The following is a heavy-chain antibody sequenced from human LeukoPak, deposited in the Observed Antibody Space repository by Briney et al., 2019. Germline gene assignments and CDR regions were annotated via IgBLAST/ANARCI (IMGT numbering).Heavy chain of an antibody. CDR2: IYGDNNT. D-gene: IGHD5-12*01. CDR1: GFTVSSNY. V-gene: IGHV3-66*01. J-gene: IGHJ4*02. Sequence: GGSLRLSCSASGFTVSSNYMSWVRQAPGKGLEWVSVIYGDNNTYYADSVKGRFTNSRDNSKNTLYLQMNSLRAEDTAVYYCARARYSGFTFGYWGQGTLVTVSS. CDR3: ARARYSGFTFGY.